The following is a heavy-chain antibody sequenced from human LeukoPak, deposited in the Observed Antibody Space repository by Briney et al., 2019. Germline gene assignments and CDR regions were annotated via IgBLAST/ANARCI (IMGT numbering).Heavy chain of an antibody. J-gene: IGHJ6*02. V-gene: IGHV3-21*01. CDR1: GFTFSSYS. Sequence: PGGSLRLSCAASGFTFSSYSMTWVRQAPGKGLEWVSSISSSSSYIYYADSVKGRFTISRDNAKNSLYLQMNSLRAEDMAVYYCARAPLVGSSTSYYYYGMDVWGQGTTVTVSS. CDR2: ISSSSSYI. CDR3: ARAPLVGSSTSYYYYGMDV. D-gene: IGHD2-2*01.